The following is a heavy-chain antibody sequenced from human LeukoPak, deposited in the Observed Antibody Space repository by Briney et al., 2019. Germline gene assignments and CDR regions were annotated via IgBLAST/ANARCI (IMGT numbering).Heavy chain of an antibody. D-gene: IGHD3-9*01. J-gene: IGHJ3*02. V-gene: IGHV1-2*02. CDR3: ARGYHSSLTGYLDAFDI. CDR1: GYTFTGYY. Sequence: ASVKVSCKASGYTFTGYYMHWVRQAPGQGLEWMGWMNPNSGDTNHAQKFQGRVTMTRDTSISTGYMELSRLRSDDTAVYYCARGYHSSLTGYLDAFDIWGQGTMVTVSS. CDR2: MNPNSGDT.